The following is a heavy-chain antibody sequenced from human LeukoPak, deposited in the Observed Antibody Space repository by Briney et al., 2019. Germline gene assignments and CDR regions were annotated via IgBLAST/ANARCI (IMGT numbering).Heavy chain of an antibody. D-gene: IGHD3-10*01. CDR2: IYYSGST. Sequence: SETLSLTCTVSGGSISSYYWSWIRQPPGKGLEWIGYIYYSGSTNYNPSLKSRVTISVVTSKNQFSLKLSSVTAADTAVYYCARVVRGVTADYWGQGTLVTVSS. V-gene: IGHV4-59*08. J-gene: IGHJ4*02. CDR3: ARVVRGVTADY. CDR1: GGSISSYY.